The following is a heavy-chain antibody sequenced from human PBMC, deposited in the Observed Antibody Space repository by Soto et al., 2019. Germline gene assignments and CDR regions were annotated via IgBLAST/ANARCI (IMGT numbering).Heavy chain of an antibody. D-gene: IGHD6-19*01. J-gene: IGHJ3*02. CDR3: ARSHPYIYCSGWDGAFDI. CDR1: GYTVTSYG. Sequence: ASVKVSCKASGYTVTSYGISCVRQAPGQGLEWMGWISAYNSNTNYAQKLQGRVTITTDTSTSTAYMELRSLRSDDTAVYYCARSHPYIYCSGWDGAFDIWCQGRXVTVSS. CDR2: ISAYNSNT. V-gene: IGHV1-18*04.